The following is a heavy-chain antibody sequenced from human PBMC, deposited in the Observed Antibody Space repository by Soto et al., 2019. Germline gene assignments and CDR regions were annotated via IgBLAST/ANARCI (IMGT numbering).Heavy chain of an antibody. Sequence: GGSLRLSCAASGFTFSSYSMNWVRQAPGKGLEWVSYISSSSSTIYYADSVKGRFTISRDNAKNSLYLQMNSLRDEDTAVYYCARDRSKNYCGSGSYENYYYYYGMDVWGQGTTVTVSS. CDR3: ARDRSKNYCGSGSYENYYYYYGMDV. J-gene: IGHJ6*02. D-gene: IGHD3-10*01. V-gene: IGHV3-48*02. CDR2: ISSSSSTI. CDR1: GFTFSSYS.